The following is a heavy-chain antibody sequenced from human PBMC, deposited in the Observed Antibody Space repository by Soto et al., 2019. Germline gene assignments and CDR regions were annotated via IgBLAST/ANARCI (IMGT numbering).Heavy chain of an antibody. CDR3: ARAQTIFGIITVFDY. Sequence: TLSLPCTVSGGSVNSGCYYWSWIRQHPGKGLEWIWYIYYSGSTYYNPSLKSRFTISIDTSKNQFSLKLSSVTAADTAVYYCARAQTIFGIITVFDYWGQGTLVTVS. J-gene: IGHJ4*02. D-gene: IGHD3-3*01. CDR2: IYYSGST. V-gene: IGHV4-31*03. CDR1: GGSVNSGCYY.